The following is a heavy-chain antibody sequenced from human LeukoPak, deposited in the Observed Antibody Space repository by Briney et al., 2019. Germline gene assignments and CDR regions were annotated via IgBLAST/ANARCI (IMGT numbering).Heavy chain of an antibody. CDR2: TYYRSKWYN. D-gene: IGHD3-22*01. Sequence: SQTLSLTCAISGDSVSSNSAAWNWIRQSPSRGLEWLGRTYYRSKWYNDYAVSVKSRITINPDTSKNQFSLQLNSVTPEDTAVYYCAASSLTYYDSSGYYPRTLDYWGQGTLVTVSS. J-gene: IGHJ4*02. V-gene: IGHV6-1*01. CDR3: AASSLTYYDSSGYYPRTLDY. CDR1: GDSVSSNSAA.